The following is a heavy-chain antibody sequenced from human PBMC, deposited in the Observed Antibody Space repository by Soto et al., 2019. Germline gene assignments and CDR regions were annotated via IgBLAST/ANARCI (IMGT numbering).Heavy chain of an antibody. CDR1: GGSIRVQSYY. V-gene: IGHV4-39*01. D-gene: IGHD1-20*01. Sequence: PSETLSLTCTVSGGSIRVQSYYWTWIRQTPGKGLGWVGSSYYSGTSYFNPALKGRVTISVDTSTNQFSLRLTTVTAADTAVYYCTRRYNWNDYYFDYWGQGTLVTVSS. J-gene: IGHJ4*02. CDR2: SYYSGTS. CDR3: TRRYNWNDYYFDY.